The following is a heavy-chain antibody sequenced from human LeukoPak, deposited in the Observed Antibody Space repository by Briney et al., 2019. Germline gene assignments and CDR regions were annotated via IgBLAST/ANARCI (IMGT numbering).Heavy chain of an antibody. J-gene: IGHJ4*02. CDR2: IYNSGST. Sequence: SETLSLTCTVSGGSISSYYWNWIRQPPGKGLEWIGYIYNSGSTNNNPSLKSRVTISVDTSKKQFSLKLSSVTAADTAVYYCARETPYGSGSYPFDYWGQGTLVTVSS. D-gene: IGHD3-10*01. CDR3: ARETPYGSGSYPFDY. V-gene: IGHV4-59*01. CDR1: GGSISSYY.